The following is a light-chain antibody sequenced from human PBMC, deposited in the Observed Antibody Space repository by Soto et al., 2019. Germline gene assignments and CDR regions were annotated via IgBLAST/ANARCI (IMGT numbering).Light chain of an antibody. V-gene: IGLV2-8*01. J-gene: IGLJ2*01. CDR1: SSDVGAYNY. Sequence: QSALTQPPSASGSPGQSVTISCTGTSSDVGAYNYVSWHQQHPGKAPKLIIYEVTKRPSGVPDRFSGSKSDDTASLTVSGLQAVDEADYYCSSYAGSNNYVVFGGGTKLTVL. CDR3: SSYAGSNNYVV. CDR2: EVT.